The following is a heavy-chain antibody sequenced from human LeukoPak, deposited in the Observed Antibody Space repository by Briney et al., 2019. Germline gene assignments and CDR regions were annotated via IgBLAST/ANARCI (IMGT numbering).Heavy chain of an antibody. CDR1: GFTFSSYA. V-gene: IGHV3-48*01. J-gene: IGHJ6*03. CDR3: ARITIFGVVLPSRDMDV. Sequence: TGGSLRLSCAASGFTFSSYAMSWVRQAPGKGLEWVSSITSSGAAIYYADSVKGRFTISRDNANNSLYLQMNSLRGEDTAVYYCARITIFGVVLPSRDMDVWGKGTTVIVSS. CDR2: ITSSGAAI. D-gene: IGHD3-3*01.